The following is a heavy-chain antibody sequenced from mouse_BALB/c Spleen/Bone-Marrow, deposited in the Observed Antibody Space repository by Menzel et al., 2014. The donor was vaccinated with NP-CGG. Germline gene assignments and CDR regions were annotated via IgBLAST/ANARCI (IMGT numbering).Heavy chain of an antibody. CDR2: IDPANGNT. D-gene: IGHD1-1*01. CDR3: ARYDYGWYFYV. Sequence: EVKLMESGAECVKPGAPVKLSCTASGFNIKDTYMHWVKQRPEQGLEWIGRIDPANGNTKYDPKFQGKATITADTPSNTAYLQLSSLTSEGTAVYYCARYDYGWYFYVWGAGTTVTVSS. J-gene: IGHJ1*01. CDR1: GFNIKDTY. V-gene: IGHV14-3*02.